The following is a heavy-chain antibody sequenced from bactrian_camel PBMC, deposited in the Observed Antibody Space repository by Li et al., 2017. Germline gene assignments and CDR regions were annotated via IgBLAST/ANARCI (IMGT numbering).Heavy chain of an antibody. V-gene: IGHV3S63*01. Sequence: VQLVESGGGSAQAGGSLVLSCAPSGSIADAYCVGWFRQGPGKEREGVATIDLVDGTTWYADSVTGRFTISKDSAKNTVYLQMNSLKPEDTATYYCAAGNSDFTLPEPYEYAYRGQGTQVTVS. J-gene: IGHJ4*01. D-gene: IGHD4*01. CDR2: IDLVDGTT. CDR1: GSIADAYC. CDR3: AAGNSDFTLPEPYEYAY.